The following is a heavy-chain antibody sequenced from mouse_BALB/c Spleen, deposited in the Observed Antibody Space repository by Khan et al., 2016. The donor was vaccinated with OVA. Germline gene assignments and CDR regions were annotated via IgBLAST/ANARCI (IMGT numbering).Heavy chain of an antibody. CDR1: GYTFTNYW. CDR3: ARGGITTGYFDY. CDR2: IYPGDGNT. J-gene: IGHJ2*01. Sequence: VQLQQSGTELARPGASVKLSCKASGYTFTNYWMQWVKQRPGQGLEWIGAIYPGDGNTRYTQKFKGKATLTADKSSSTAYMQLNSLASEDSAVYFCARGGITTGYFDYWGQGTTLTVSS. D-gene: IGHD1-1*01. V-gene: IGHV1-87*01.